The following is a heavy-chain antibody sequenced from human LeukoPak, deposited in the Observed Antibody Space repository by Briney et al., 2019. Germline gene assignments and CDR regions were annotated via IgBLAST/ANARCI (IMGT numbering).Heavy chain of an antibody. CDR1: GYTFTSYY. V-gene: IGHV1-46*01. CDR2: VNPSGGST. D-gene: IGHD3-10*01. Sequence: ASVKVSCKASGYTFTSYYMHWVRPAPGQGLEWMGMVNPSGGSTTYVQKFQSRVTMTRDTSTSTVYMELSSLRSEDTAVYYCASSYASGTYYTPNDYWCQGTLVTVSS. J-gene: IGHJ4*02. CDR3: ASSYASGTYYTPNDY.